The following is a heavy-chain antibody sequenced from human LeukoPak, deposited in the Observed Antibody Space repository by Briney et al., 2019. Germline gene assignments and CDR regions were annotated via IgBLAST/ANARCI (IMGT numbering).Heavy chain of an antibody. D-gene: IGHD1-26*01. V-gene: IGHV3-23*01. J-gene: IGHJ4*02. CDR3: AKSGMVEATKYFDY. Sequence: GGSLRLSCAASGFTFSSYGMNWVRQAPGKGLEWVSAISGSGGSTYYADSVKGRFTISRDNSKNTLYLQMNSLRAEDTAVYYCAKSGMVEATKYFDYWGQGTLVTVSS. CDR2: ISGSGGST. CDR1: GFTFSSYG.